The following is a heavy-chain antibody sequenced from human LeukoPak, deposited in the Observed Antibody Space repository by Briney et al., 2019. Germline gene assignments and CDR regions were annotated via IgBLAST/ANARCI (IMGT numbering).Heavy chain of an antibody. V-gene: IGHV3-53*01. J-gene: IGHJ4*02. CDR3: ARGIAAAGSSGPYFDY. CDR1: GFTVSSNY. D-gene: IGHD6-13*01. CDR2: IYSGGST. Sequence: GGSLRLSCAASGFTVSSNYMCWVRQAPGKGLEWVSVIYSGGSTYYADSVKGRFTISRDNSKNTLYLQMNSLRAEDTAVYYCARGIAAAGSSGPYFDYWGQGTLVTVSS.